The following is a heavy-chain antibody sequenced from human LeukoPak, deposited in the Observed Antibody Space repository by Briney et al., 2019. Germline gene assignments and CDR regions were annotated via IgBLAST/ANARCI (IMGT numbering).Heavy chain of an antibody. D-gene: IGHD3-10*01. J-gene: IGHJ4*02. Sequence: SETLSLTCTVSGGSISSYSWSWIRQPAGKGLEWIGHIYASGSTNYNPSLSSRPTMSVDTSKNQFSLKMSSVTAADTAVYYCAGSGSGVYYSFTWGQGTLVTVSS. CDR3: AGSGSGVYYSFT. CDR1: GGSISSYS. CDR2: IYASGST. V-gene: IGHV4-4*07.